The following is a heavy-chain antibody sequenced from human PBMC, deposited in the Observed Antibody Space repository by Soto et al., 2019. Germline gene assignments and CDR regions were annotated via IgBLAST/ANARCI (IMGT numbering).Heavy chain of an antibody. CDR3: TRSTQYSASLEFDF. Sequence: ASVRVSCKASGYTFTDYFIHWVRQAPGQGLEWMGWINPDNGGTVYAQKFQGRITMARDTPGSTVYMELSGLRSGDTAVYYCTRSTQYSASLEFDFWGQGTLVTVSS. J-gene: IGHJ4*02. CDR1: GYTFTDYF. D-gene: IGHD5-12*01. V-gene: IGHV1-2*02. CDR2: INPDNGGT.